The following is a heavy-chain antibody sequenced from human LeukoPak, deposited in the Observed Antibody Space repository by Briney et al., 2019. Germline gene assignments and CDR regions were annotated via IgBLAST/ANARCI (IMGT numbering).Heavy chain of an antibody. CDR1: GYTFTRYY. Sequence: SVKVSCKASGYTFTRYYMHWVRQAPGQGLEWMGCVNPNSGGTNYAQKLQDRVTMTTDTSTSTAYMELSRVGSDDTAVYYCGGVVRRDARFDYWGQGTLVTVSS. CDR3: GGVVRRDARFDY. D-gene: IGHD3-16*01. CDR2: VNPNSGGT. J-gene: IGHJ4*02. V-gene: IGHV1-2*02.